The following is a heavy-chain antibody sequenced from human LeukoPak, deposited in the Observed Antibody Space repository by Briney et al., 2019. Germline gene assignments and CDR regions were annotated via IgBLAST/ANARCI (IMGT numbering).Heavy chain of an antibody. CDR3: ASGPIYCTDGVCFLGGGDH. Sequence: SETLSLTSFVSGGSISSSDYYWGWIRQPPGKGLEWIGSIHLSSGRTFHNPSLKSRVSTSLDTFKNQFSLTLNSVTAADTAVYYCASGPIYCTDGVCFLGGGDHWGLGTLVTVSS. J-gene: IGHJ4*02. V-gene: IGHV4-39*01. CDR2: IHLSSGRT. D-gene: IGHD2-8*01. CDR1: GGSISSSDYY.